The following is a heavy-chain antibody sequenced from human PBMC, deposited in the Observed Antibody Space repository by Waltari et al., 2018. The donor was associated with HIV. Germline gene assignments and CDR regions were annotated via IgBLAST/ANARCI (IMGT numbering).Heavy chain of an antibody. CDR3: ARDTLNFYFGLDV. V-gene: IGHV3-48*02. J-gene: IGHJ6*02. CDR1: GFTFSRYA. D-gene: IGHD2-15*01. CDR2: ISSESTNI. Sequence: EEQLVESGGGLVQPGGSLRLSCAASGFTFSRYAVTWVRQAPGKVLEWIVYISSESTNIQYADSVKGRFTVSRDNAEESLYLEMNSLRDEDTAVYYCARDTLNFYFGLDVWGQGTTVTVSS.